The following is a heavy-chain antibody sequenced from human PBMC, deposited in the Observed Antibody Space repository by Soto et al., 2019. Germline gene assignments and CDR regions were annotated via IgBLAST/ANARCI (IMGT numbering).Heavy chain of an antibody. CDR1: GGSFSGYY. J-gene: IGHJ6*02. CDR2: INHSGST. CDR3: ARGRLRDYGGKRGDYYYYGTDV. V-gene: IGHV4-34*01. Sequence: SETLSLTCAVYGGSFSGYYWSWIRQPPGKGLEWIGEINHSGSTNYNPSLKSRVTISVDTSKNQFSLKLSSVTAADTAVYYCARGRLRDYGGKRGDYYYYGTDVWGQGTTVTVSS. D-gene: IGHD4-17*01.